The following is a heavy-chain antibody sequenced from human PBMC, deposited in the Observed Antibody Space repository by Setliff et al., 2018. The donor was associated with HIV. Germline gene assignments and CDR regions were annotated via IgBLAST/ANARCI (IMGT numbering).Heavy chain of an antibody. D-gene: IGHD6-6*01. J-gene: IGHJ4*02. V-gene: IGHV1-2*02. CDR2: IIPKSGET. CDR1: GGTFSTYV. Sequence: ASVKVSCKTSGGTFSTYVISWVRQAPGQGPEWMGWIIPKSGETSYAEKFRGRVTMTRDTSSSTVYVELSSLRSDDTAVYYCAREAEQGERSSSWYFDYWGQGTLVTVSS. CDR3: AREAEQGERSSSWYFDY.